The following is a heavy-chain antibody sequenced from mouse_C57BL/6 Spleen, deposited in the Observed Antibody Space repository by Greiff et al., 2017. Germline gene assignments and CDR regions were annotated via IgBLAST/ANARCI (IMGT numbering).Heavy chain of an antibody. V-gene: IGHV1-80*01. D-gene: IGHD2-14*01. CDR2: IYPGDGDT. CDR1: GYAFSSYW. Sequence: VQLQQSGAELVKPGASVKISCKASGYAFSSYWMNWVKQRPGKGLEWIGQIYPGDGDTNYNGKFKGKATLTADKSSSTAYMQLSSLTSEDSAVYFCAREISYDVRGHFDYWGKGTTLTVSS. J-gene: IGHJ2*01. CDR3: AREISYDVRGHFDY.